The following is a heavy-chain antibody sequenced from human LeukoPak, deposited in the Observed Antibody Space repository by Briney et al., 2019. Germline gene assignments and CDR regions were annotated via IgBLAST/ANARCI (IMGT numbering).Heavy chain of an antibody. Sequence: GGSLRLSCAASGFTFSSYGMHWVRQAPGKGLEWVAVISYDGSNKYYADSVKGRFTISRDNSKNTLYLQMNSLRAEDTAVYYCAKNEGIVVVPAAIGYDAFDIWGQGTMVTVSS. CDR3: AKNEGIVVVPAAIGYDAFDI. CDR1: GFTFSSYG. CDR2: ISYDGSNK. D-gene: IGHD2-2*01. J-gene: IGHJ3*02. V-gene: IGHV3-30*18.